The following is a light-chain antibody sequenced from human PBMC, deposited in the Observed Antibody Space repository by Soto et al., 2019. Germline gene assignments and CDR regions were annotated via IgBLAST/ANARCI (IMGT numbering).Light chain of an antibody. Sequence: LTQPPSASGSPGQSVTISCTGTSSDVGGYDYVSWYQQHPGKAPKLMIFEVTKRPSGVPNRFSGSKSGNTASLTVSGLQAEDEADYYCTSYAGSNTPYVFGTGTKVTVL. CDR2: EVT. CDR3: TSYAGSNTPYV. CDR1: SSDVGGYDY. V-gene: IGLV2-8*01. J-gene: IGLJ1*01.